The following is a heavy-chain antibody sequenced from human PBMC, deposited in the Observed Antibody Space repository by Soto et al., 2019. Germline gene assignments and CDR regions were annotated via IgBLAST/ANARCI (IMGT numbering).Heavy chain of an antibody. CDR3: ARAHGSGWGAFDI. J-gene: IGHJ3*02. Sequence: QLQLQESGSGLVKPSQTLSLTCAVSGGSISSGGYSWSWIRQPPGKGLEWIGYIYHSGSTYYNPSLKSRVTISVDRSKNQFSLKLSFVTAADTAVYYCARAHGSGWGAFDIWGQGTMVTVSS. V-gene: IGHV4-30-2*01. CDR2: IYHSGST. CDR1: GGSISSGGYS. D-gene: IGHD3-10*01.